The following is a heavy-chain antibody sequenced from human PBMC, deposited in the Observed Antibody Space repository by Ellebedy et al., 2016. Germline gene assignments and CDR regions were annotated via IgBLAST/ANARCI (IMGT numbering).Heavy chain of an antibody. CDR3: AIATGGWMAPHAFDI. CDR2: IFHTVNT. J-gene: IGHJ3*02. CDR1: SGSISSGGYS. V-gene: IGHV4-30-2*01. D-gene: IGHD2-8*02. Sequence: SETLSLTCAVSSGSISSGGYSWSWLRQPPGKGLEWIGDIFHTVNTYYNSSLKSRVTMSVDTSRNQFSLKLNSVTAADTAMYFCAIATGGWMAPHAFDIWGQGTLVTVSS.